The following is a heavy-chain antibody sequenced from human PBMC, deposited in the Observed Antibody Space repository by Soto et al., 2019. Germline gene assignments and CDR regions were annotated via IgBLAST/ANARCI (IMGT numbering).Heavy chain of an antibody. CDR2: ISGGADDT. Sequence: EVHLLESGGSSAQPGGSLRLSCAASGFTFKSYAMTWVRQAPGKELEWVSIISGGADDTYYADSVKGRFTISRDNSKDRLYLQRNRLRAEDTAIYYGAKEGDVIAVPASRRFYDYWGQGGLVSVSS. V-gene: IGHV3-23*01. D-gene: IGHD6-19*01. J-gene: IGHJ4*02. CDR3: AKEGDVIAVPASRRFYDY. CDR1: GFTFKSYA.